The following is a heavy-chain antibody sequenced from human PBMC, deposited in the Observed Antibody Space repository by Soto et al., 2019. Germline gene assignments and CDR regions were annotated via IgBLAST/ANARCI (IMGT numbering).Heavy chain of an antibody. D-gene: IGHD3-3*01. J-gene: IGHJ6*02. Sequence: QVQLVQSGAEVKKPGASVKVSCKASGYTFTSYGISWVRQAPGQGLEWMGWISAYNGNTNYAQKLQGRVTMTTETSTSTAYMELRSLRSDDTAVYYCARDPSIFGGPDYYYGMDVWGQGTTVTVSS. CDR3: ARDPSIFGGPDYYYGMDV. V-gene: IGHV1-18*01. CDR1: GYTFTSYG. CDR2: ISAYNGNT.